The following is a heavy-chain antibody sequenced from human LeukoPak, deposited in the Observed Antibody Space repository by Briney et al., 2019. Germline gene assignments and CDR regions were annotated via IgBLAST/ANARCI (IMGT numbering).Heavy chain of an antibody. V-gene: IGHV4-34*01. CDR1: RGSFSGYH. CDR2: INHSGST. D-gene: IGHD6-6*01. J-gene: IGHJ5*02. CDR3: ARGFPSSSRWFDP. Sequence: SETLSLTCGVYRGSFSGYHWTWIRLRPGKGLEWIGDINHSGSTHYNPSLKSRVTISVDTSNNQFSLKLHSVTAADTAVYYCARGFPSSSRWFDPWGQGTLVTVSS.